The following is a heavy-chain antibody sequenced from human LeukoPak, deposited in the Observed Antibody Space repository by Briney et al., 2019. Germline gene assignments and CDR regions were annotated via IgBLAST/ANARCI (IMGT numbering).Heavy chain of an antibody. CDR2: ISSSSSTI. Sequence: GGSLRLSCAASGFTFSNFGMNWVRQAPGKGLEWVSYISSSSSTIYYADSVKGRFTISRDNAKNSLYLQINSLRAEDTAVYYCATESSGALDFWGQGTLVTVSS. V-gene: IGHV3-48*01. CDR3: ATESSGALDF. D-gene: IGHD1-26*01. J-gene: IGHJ4*02. CDR1: GFTFSNFG.